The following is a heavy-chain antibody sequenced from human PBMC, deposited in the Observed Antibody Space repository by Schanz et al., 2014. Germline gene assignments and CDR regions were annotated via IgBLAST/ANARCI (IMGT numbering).Heavy chain of an antibody. Sequence: EVQLLESGGGLVQPGGSLRLSCASSGFSFTTYAMSWVRQAPGKGLEWVSSISSGGGSTYYADSVKGRFTISRDNSKYTLFLQMNSLRAEDTAVYYCARDHTTESYYSAGPPIDYWGQGTLLTVSS. V-gene: IGHV3-23*01. CDR1: GFSFTTYA. D-gene: IGHD1-26*01. J-gene: IGHJ4*02. CDR2: ISSGGGST. CDR3: ARDHTTESYYSAGPPIDY.